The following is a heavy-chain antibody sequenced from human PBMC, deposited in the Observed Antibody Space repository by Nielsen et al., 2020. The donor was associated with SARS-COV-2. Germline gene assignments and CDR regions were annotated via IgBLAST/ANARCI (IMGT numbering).Heavy chain of an antibody. CDR3: ARDIVVVPAAMPATYYYYGMDV. J-gene: IGHJ6*02. V-gene: IGHV3-11*05. Sequence: GESLKISCAASGFTFSDYYMSWIRQAPGKGLEWVSYISSSSSYTNYADSVKGRFTISRDNAKNSLYLQMNSLRAEDTAVYYCARDIVVVPAAMPATYYYYGMDVWGQGTTVTVSS. CDR2: ISSSSSYT. CDR1: GFTFSDYY. D-gene: IGHD2-2*01.